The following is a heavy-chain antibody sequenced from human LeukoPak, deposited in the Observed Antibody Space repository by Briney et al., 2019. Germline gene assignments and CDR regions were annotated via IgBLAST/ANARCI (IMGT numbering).Heavy chain of an antibody. CDR1: GGSLSSGSYY. D-gene: IGHD5/OR15-5a*01. V-gene: IGHV4-61*02. Sequence: SETLSLTCTVSGGSLSSGSYYWSWIRPPAGKGLEWIGRVYASGNTNYNPSLKSRITISIDASQNQFSLMLSSVTAADTAVYYCARLLEVSSTFDPWGQGTLVTVSS. CDR2: VYASGNT. J-gene: IGHJ5*02. CDR3: ARLLEVSSTFDP.